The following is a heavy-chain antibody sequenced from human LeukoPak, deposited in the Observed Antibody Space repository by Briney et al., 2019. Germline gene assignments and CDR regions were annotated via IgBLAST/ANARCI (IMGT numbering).Heavy chain of an antibody. D-gene: IGHD1-1*01. V-gene: IGHV4-39*07. Sequence: SETLSLTCTVSGVFIGKTSYYWGWLRQPPGKGLEWIGNIYYSGTTYYNPSLKSRVTISVDTSKNQFSLTLNSVTAADTAVYFCARFKQLGRSFDSWGLGSLVIVSS. CDR3: ARFKQLGRSFDS. CDR2: IYYSGTT. J-gene: IGHJ4*02. CDR1: GVFIGKTSYY.